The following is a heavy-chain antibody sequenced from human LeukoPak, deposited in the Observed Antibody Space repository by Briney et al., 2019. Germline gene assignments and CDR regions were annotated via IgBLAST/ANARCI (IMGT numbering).Heavy chain of an antibody. V-gene: IGHV3-21*01. CDR3: AGPSRAECDSSGY. CDR1: GFSFSIFS. D-gene: IGHD3-22*01. Sequence: GGSLRLSCAASGFSFSIFSMNWVRQAPGKGPEWVSSISSDSWSKYYADSVKGRFTISRDNAKNSLYLQMNSLRAEDTAVYYCAGPSRAECDSSGYWGQGTLVTVSS. CDR2: ISSDSWSK. J-gene: IGHJ4*02.